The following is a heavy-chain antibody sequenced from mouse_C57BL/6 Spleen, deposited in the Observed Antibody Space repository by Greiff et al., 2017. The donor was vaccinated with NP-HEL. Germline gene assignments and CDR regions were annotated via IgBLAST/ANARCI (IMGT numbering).Heavy chain of an antibody. CDR2: IDPSDSET. CDR1: GYTFTSYW. CDR3: ARLWGVATRDAMDY. V-gene: IGHV1-52*01. D-gene: IGHD1-1*01. Sequence: VQLQQPGAELVRPGSSVKLSCKASGYTFTSYWMHWVKQRPIQGLEWIGNIDPSDSETHYNQTFKDKATLTVAKSSSTAYMQLSSLTSEDSAVYYGARLWGVATRDAMDYWGQGTSVTVSS. J-gene: IGHJ4*01.